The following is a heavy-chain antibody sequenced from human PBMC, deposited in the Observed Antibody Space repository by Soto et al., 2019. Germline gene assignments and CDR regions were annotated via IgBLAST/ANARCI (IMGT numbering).Heavy chain of an antibody. D-gene: IGHD5-12*01. Sequence: ASVKGSCKASGYTFFTYDISWVRQAPGQGLEWMGWISTYSGETKYAQKFQGRVTMTTDTSMTTAYLELRSLRSDDTAVYYCARHHGPTTSENWFDPWGQGTLVTVSS. CDR1: GYTFFTYD. CDR3: ARHHGPTTSENWFDP. J-gene: IGHJ5*02. V-gene: IGHV1-18*01. CDR2: ISTYSGET.